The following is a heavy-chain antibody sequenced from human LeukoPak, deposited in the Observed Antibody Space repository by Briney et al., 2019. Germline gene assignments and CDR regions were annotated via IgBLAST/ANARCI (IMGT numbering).Heavy chain of an antibody. V-gene: IGHV1-2*02. CDR2: INPNSGGT. Sequence: ASVKVSCKASGGTFSNYAISWVRQAPGQGLEWMGWINPNSGGTNYAQKFQGRVTMTRDTSISTAYMELSRLRSDDTAVYYCARADGDGYKNFDYWGQGTLVTVSS. J-gene: IGHJ4*02. D-gene: IGHD5-24*01. CDR1: GGTFSNYA. CDR3: ARADGDGYKNFDY.